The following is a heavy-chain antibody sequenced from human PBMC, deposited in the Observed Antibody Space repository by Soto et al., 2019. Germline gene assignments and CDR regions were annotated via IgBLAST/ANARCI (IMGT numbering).Heavy chain of an antibody. V-gene: IGHV3-30*18. J-gene: IGHJ3*02. D-gene: IGHD1-1*01. CDR3: AKALYNWNDVGVDAFDI. CDR1: GFTFSSYG. Sequence: GGSLRLSCAASGFTFSSYGMHWVRQAPGKGLEWVAVISYDGSNKYYADSVKGRFTISRDNSKNTLYLQMNSLRAEDTAVYYCAKALYNWNDVGVDAFDIWGQGTMVTVSS. CDR2: ISYDGSNK.